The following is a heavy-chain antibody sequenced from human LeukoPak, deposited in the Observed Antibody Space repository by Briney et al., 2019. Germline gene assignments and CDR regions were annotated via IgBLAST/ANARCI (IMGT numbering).Heavy chain of an antibody. CDR2: ISSSSSHI. CDR3: ARRFSYESSGYYGDAFDF. V-gene: IGHV3-21*04. J-gene: IGHJ3*01. Sequence: GGSLRLSCAASGFTFSSYAMIWVRQAPGKGLEWVSLISSSSSHIYYADSLKGRFTISRDNAKKSLYLQMNSLRAEDTAVYYCARRFSYESSGYYGDAFDFWGQGTSVTVSS. CDR1: GFTFSSYA. D-gene: IGHD3-22*01.